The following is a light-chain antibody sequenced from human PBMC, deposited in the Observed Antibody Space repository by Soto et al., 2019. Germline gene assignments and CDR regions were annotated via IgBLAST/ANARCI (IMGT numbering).Light chain of an antibody. CDR1: TSDVA. CDR2: EGN. CDR3: CSYARDNVV. Sequence: QSALTQPASVSGSPGQSITISCIGITSDVAWYQQYPGKAPKLIIYEGNKRPSGVSNRFSGSRPGNTASLTISGLQAEDEADYYCCSYARDNVVFGGGTKLTVL. J-gene: IGLJ2*01. V-gene: IGLV2-23*01.